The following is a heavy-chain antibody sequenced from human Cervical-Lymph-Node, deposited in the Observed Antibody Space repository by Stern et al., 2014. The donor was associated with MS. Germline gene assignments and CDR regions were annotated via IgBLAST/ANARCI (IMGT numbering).Heavy chain of an antibody. CDR2: IYSDGST. CDR3: ARVTGRGTRQNWFDS. CDR1: GGYMSSKY. Sequence: VQLLESGPGLVKPSETVSLTCTVSGGYMSSKYWNWIRQPPGKGLEWIGDIYSDGSTNYNPSLKSRVIISLDTSTNQFSLSLTSVTAADTAVYYCARVTGRGTRQNWFDSWGQGTLVTVSS. V-gene: IGHV4-59*01. J-gene: IGHJ5*01. D-gene: IGHD1-26*01.